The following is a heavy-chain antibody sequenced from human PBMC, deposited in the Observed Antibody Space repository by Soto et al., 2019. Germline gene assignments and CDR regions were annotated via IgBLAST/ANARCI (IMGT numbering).Heavy chain of an antibody. V-gene: IGHV4-61*01. CDR3: AGVPNVGGIYYDCDFDL. D-gene: IGHD2-21*01. CDR1: GGSVRNGNYY. CDR2: IYYNGNA. Sequence: QVQLQESGPGLVKSSETLSLTCIVSGGSVRNGNYYWTWIRQSPGKGLEWIGHIYYNGNANHNPSIRGGFTMAGYTSKNEFALNLKSVTTADPAAYYWAGVPNVGGIYYDCDFDLWGRGTLVSVSS. J-gene: IGHJ2*01.